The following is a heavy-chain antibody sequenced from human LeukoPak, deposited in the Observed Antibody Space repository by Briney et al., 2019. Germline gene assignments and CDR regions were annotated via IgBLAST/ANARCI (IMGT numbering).Heavy chain of an antibody. CDR2: ISWNSGSI. CDR3: AKDTAYSSGWGQIDY. CDR1: GFTFDDYA. D-gene: IGHD6-19*01. V-gene: IGHV3-9*01. Sequence: GGSLRLSCAASGFTFDDYAMHWVRQAPGKGLEWVSGISWNSGSIGYADSVKGRFTISRDNAKNSLYLQMNSLRAEDTALYYCAKDTAYSSGWGQIDYWGKGTTVTVPS. J-gene: IGHJ6*04.